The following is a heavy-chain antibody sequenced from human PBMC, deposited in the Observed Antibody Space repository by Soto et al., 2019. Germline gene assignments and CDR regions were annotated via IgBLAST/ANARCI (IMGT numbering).Heavy chain of an antibody. J-gene: IGHJ4*02. D-gene: IGHD2-21*01. Sequence: SETLSLTCTVSGGSISSGGYYWSWIRQHPGKGLEWIGYIYYSGSTYYNPSLKSRVTIPVDTSKNQFSLKLSSVTAADTAVYYCAREGGSWGGFSSWGQGTLVTVSS. CDR2: IYYSGST. CDR1: GGSISSGGYY. V-gene: IGHV4-31*03. CDR3: AREGGSWGGFSS.